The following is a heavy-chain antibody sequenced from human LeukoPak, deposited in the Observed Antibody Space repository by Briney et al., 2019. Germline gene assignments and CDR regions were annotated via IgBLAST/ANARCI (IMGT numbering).Heavy chain of an antibody. V-gene: IGHV4-34*01. CDR1: GGSFSGYF. Sequence: PSETLSLTCAVYGGSFSGYFWNWIRQPPGKGLEWIGGISHSGCTNYNPSLKSRVTMSVDTSKNQFSLKLNSVAAADTAVYYCASGLLVTSFDYWGQGTLVTVSS. CDR2: ISHSGCT. J-gene: IGHJ4*02. CDR3: ASGLLVTSFDY. D-gene: IGHD2-21*02.